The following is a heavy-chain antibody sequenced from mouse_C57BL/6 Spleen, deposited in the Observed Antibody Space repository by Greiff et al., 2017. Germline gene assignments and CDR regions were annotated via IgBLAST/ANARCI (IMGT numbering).Heavy chain of an antibody. CDR1: GYTFTSYW. CDR2: IYPGSGST. D-gene: IGHD1-2*01. CDR3: ARNDSDGYDFDD. J-gene: IGHJ2*01. V-gene: IGHV1-55*01. Sequence: QVQLQQPGAELVKPGASVKMSCKASGYTFTSYWITWVRQRPGQGLEWIGDIYPGSGSTNYNEKFKSKATLTVDTSSSTAYMQLSSLTSEDSAVYDSARNDSDGYDFDDWGQGTTLTVSS.